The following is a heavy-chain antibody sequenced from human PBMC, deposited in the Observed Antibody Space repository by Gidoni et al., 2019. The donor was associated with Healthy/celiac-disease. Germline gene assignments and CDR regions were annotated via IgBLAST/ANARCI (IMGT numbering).Heavy chain of an antibody. D-gene: IGHD5-12*01. V-gene: IGHV4-34*01. CDR3: ARGPGYGDGYNYFDY. CDR2: INHSGST. J-gene: IGHJ4*02. Sequence: GLEWIGEINHSGSTNYNPSLKSRVTISVDTSKNQFSLKLSSVTAADTAVYYCARGPGYGDGYNYFDYWGQGTLVTVSS.